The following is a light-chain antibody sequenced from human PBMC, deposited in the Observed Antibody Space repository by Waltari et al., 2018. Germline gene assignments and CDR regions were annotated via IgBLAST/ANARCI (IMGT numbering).Light chain of an antibody. CDR2: WAS. V-gene: IGKV4-1*01. CDR1: QTILYNSNNKNY. Sequence: DIVMTQSPDSLAVSLGERASINCTSSQTILYNSNNKNYLSWYQQKPVQPPQLVIYWASTRQSGVPDRFSGSGSGTDFTLTSSSLQAGDVAVYYCQQYFTTLTFGGGTKVEIK. CDR3: QQYFTTLT. J-gene: IGKJ4*01.